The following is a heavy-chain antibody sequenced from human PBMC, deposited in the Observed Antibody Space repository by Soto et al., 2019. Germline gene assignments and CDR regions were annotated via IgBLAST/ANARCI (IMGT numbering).Heavy chain of an antibody. CDR1: GFAFSTYG. J-gene: IGHJ5*02. Sequence: QVHLVESGGGVVQPGRSLTISCVGSGFAFSTYGMHWVRQAPAKGLEWVALICYDGTDKYYADSVKGRFSISRDNSKQTLSLQMDSLRPEDTAVYYCAKDFGAWSDSWGQGTLVNVSS. D-gene: IGHD6-19*01. CDR3: AKDFGAWSDS. V-gene: IGHV3-33*03. CDR2: ICYDGTDK.